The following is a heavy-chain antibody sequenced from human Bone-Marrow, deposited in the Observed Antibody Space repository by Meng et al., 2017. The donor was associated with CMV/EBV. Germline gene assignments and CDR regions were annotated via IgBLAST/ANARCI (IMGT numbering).Heavy chain of an antibody. CDR3: ARESLYDFWSGPKVDV. D-gene: IGHD3-3*01. Sequence: GGSLRLSCAASGFTFSSYWMYWVRQAPGKGLEWVANIKQDGSEKYYVDSVKGRFTISRDNAKNSLYLQMNSLRAEDTAVYYCARESLYDFWSGPKVDVWGQGTTVTVSS. J-gene: IGHJ6*02. CDR1: GFTFSSYW. CDR2: IKQDGSEK. V-gene: IGHV3-7*01.